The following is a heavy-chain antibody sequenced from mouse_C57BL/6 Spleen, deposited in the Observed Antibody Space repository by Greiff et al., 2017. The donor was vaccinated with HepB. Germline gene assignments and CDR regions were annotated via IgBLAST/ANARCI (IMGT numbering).Heavy chain of an antibody. V-gene: IGHV14-2*01. J-gene: IGHJ3*01. Sequence: EVKLMESGAELVKPGASVKLSCTASGFNIKDYYMHWVKQRTEQGLEWIGRIDPEDGENKYAPKFQGKATITADTSSNTAYLQLSSLTSEDTAVYYCARGLYYSNAWFAYWGQGTLVTVSA. CDR2: IDPEDGEN. D-gene: IGHD2-5*01. CDR3: ARGLYYSNAWFAY. CDR1: GFNIKDYY.